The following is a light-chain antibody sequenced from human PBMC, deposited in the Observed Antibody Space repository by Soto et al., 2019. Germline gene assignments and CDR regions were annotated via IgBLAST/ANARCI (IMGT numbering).Light chain of an antibody. CDR3: QQFGTSLPWT. V-gene: IGKV3-20*01. CDR1: QSVSSDY. J-gene: IGKJ1*01. Sequence: EIVLTQSPGTLSLSPGERATLSCRASQSVSSDYLAWYQQKTGQAPSLVMYGASSRSTGIPDRFSGSGSGTDFTLTISRLEPEDFAVYYCQQFGTSLPWTFGQGTKVDI. CDR2: GAS.